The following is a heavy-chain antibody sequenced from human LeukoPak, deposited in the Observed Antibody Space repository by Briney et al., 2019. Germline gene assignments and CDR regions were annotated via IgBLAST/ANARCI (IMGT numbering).Heavy chain of an antibody. V-gene: IGHV4-30-2*01. CDR2: IYHSGST. Sequence: PSETLSLTCAVSGGSISSGGYSWSWIRQPPGRGLGWIGYIYHSGSTYYNPSLKSRVTISVDRSKNQFSLKLSSVTAADTAVYYCARGFAGATVTTFDYWGQGTLVTVSS. D-gene: IGHD4-17*01. CDR1: GGSISSGGYS. J-gene: IGHJ4*02. CDR3: ARGFAGATVTTFDY.